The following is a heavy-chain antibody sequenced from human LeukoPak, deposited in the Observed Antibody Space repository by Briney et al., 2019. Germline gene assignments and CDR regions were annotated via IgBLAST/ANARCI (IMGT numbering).Heavy chain of an antibody. D-gene: IGHD3-22*01. V-gene: IGHV5-51*01. CDR1: EYSFTSYW. Sequence: GESLKISCKASEYSFTSYWIGWVRQMPGKGLEWVGNIQPGNPEIRYSPSFQGQVTLSADKSISTAYLQWSSLKASDTAMYYCARRHYYYDRSGFYYYFDTWGQGTQVIVTS. CDR2: IQPGNPEI. CDR3: ARRHYYYDRSGFYYYFDT. J-gene: IGHJ4*02.